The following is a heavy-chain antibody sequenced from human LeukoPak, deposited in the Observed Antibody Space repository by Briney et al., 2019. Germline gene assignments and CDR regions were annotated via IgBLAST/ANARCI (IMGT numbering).Heavy chain of an antibody. CDR3: ARGRKGVVTARYFDL. V-gene: IGHV4-34*01. CDR1: GGSFSGYY. D-gene: IGHD2-21*02. Sequence: SETPSLACAVYGGSFSGYYWSWIRQPPGKGLEWIGEINHSGSTNYNPSLKSRVTISVDTSKNQFSLKLSSVTAADTAVYYCARGRKGVVTARYFDLWGRGTLVTVSS. CDR2: INHSGST. J-gene: IGHJ2*01.